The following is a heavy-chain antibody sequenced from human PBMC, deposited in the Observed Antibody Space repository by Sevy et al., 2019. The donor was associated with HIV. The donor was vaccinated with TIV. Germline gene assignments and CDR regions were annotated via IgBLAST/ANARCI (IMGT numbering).Heavy chain of an antibody. Sequence: ASVKAACKASGYTFTGYYMHWVRQAPGQGLEWMGWINPNSGGTNYAQKFQGRVTMTRDTSISTAYMELSRLRSDDTAVYYCARVLGFGELLYYYYGMDVWGQGTTVTVSS. V-gene: IGHV1-2*02. J-gene: IGHJ6*02. CDR3: ARVLGFGELLYYYYGMDV. CDR1: GYTFTGYY. D-gene: IGHD3-10*01. CDR2: INPNSGGT.